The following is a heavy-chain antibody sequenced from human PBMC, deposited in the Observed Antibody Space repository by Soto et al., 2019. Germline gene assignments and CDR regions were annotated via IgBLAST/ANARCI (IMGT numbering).Heavy chain of an antibody. D-gene: IGHD3-3*01. CDR1: GGTFSSYA. Sequence: ASVKVSCKASGGTFSSYAISWVRQAPGQGLEWMGGIIPIFGTANYAQKFQGRVTITADESTSTAYMELSSLRSEDTAVYYCARDSAQYDFWSGYYNYWGQGTLVTVSS. V-gene: IGHV1-69*13. CDR2: IIPIFGTA. J-gene: IGHJ4*02. CDR3: ARDSAQYDFWSGYYNY.